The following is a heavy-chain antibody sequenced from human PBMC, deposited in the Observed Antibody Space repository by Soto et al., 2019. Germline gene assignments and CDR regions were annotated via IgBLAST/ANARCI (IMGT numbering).Heavy chain of an antibody. V-gene: IGHV5-51*01. CDR2: IYPGDSDT. CDR1: GYSFTSYW. J-gene: IGHJ4*02. Sequence: PGESLKISCKGSGYSFTSYWIGWVRQMPGKGLEWMGIIYPGDSDTRYSPSFQGQVTISADKSISTAYLQWSSLKASDTAMYYCARHWDLDTAMVTFDYWGQGTLVTVSS. D-gene: IGHD5-18*01. CDR3: ARHWDLDTAMVTFDY.